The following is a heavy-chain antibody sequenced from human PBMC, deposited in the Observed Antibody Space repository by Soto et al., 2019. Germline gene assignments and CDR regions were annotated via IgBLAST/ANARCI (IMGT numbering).Heavy chain of an antibody. Sequence: ASVKVSCKASEYTFTSYYMHWVRQAPGQGFEWMGIINPSGGSTSYAQKFQGRVTMTRDTSTSTVYMELSSLRSEDTAVYYCARVPPLNFGQQLSPFDYWGQGTLVTVS. CDR2: INPSGGST. D-gene: IGHD6-13*01. V-gene: IGHV1-46*03. J-gene: IGHJ4*02. CDR3: ARVPPLNFGQQLSPFDY. CDR1: EYTFTSYY.